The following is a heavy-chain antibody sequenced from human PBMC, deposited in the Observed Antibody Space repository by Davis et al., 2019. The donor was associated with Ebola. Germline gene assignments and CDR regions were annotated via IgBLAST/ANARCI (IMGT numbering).Heavy chain of an antibody. J-gene: IGHJ6*02. D-gene: IGHD6-13*01. V-gene: IGHV3-30*02. Sequence: PGGSLRLSCAASGFTFSDHYMDWVRQAPGQGMEWVAFIRYDGSNKYYADSVKGRFTISRDNSKNTLYLQMNSLRAEDTAVYYCAKEKTVSSSWVSGGMDVWGQGTTVTVSS. CDR2: IRYDGSNK. CDR3: AKEKTVSSSWVSGGMDV. CDR1: GFTFSDHY.